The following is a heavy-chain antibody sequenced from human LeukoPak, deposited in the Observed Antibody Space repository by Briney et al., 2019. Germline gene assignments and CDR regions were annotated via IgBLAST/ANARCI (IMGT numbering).Heavy chain of an antibody. CDR2: IWYDGSK. Sequence: GGSLRLSCAASGFTFSSYGMYWVRQAPGKGLEWVAVIWYDGSKYYADSVKGRFTISRDNSKNTLYLQMNSLRAEDTAVYYCARGGSYPDLWGRGTLVTVSS. D-gene: IGHD1-26*01. V-gene: IGHV3-33*01. CDR3: ARGGSYPDL. CDR1: GFTFSSYG. J-gene: IGHJ2*01.